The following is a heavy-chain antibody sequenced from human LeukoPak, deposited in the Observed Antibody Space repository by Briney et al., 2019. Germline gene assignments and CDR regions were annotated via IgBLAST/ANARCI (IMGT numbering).Heavy chain of an antibody. CDR2: INPNSGGT. CDR3: AIEYSSSYNWFDP. Sequence: GASVKVSCKASGYTFTNYYMHWVRQAPGQGLEWMGWINPNSGGTNYAQKFQGRVTMTRDTSISTAYMELSRLRSDDTAVYYCAIEYSSSYNWFDPWGQGTLVTVSS. CDR1: GYTFTNYY. D-gene: IGHD6-13*01. V-gene: IGHV1-2*02. J-gene: IGHJ5*02.